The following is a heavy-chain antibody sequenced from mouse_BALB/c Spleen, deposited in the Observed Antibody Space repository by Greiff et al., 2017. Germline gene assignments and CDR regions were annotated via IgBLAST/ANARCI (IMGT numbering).Heavy chain of an antibody. V-gene: IGHV1S56*01. CDR2: IFPGDGST. J-gene: IGHJ4*01. D-gene: IGHD2-1*01. CDR1: GFTFPSSD. CDR3: ARAGGNYPYAMDY. Sequence: VPLPPTGAELVKPGASVKLSCQASGFTFPSSDINLVGQRPEQGLEWIGWIFPGDGSTKYNEKFKGKATLTTDKSSSTAYMQLSRLTSEDSAVYFCARAGGNYPYAMDYWGQGTSVTVSS.